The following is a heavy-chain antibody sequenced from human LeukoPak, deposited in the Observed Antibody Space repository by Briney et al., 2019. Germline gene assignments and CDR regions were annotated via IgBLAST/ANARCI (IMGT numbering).Heavy chain of an antibody. CDR3: RGYSNGFRLVD. V-gene: IGHV4-39*01. D-gene: IGHD5-18*01. CDR1: GGSISSNNYY. Sequence: SETLSLTCTVSGGSISSNNYYWGWIRQPPGKGLEWIGSIYYSGSTYYNPSLKSRVTISVDTSKSQFSLKLSSVTAAATAVYYCRGYSNGFRLVDWGQGTLVTVSS. J-gene: IGHJ4*02. CDR2: IYYSGST.